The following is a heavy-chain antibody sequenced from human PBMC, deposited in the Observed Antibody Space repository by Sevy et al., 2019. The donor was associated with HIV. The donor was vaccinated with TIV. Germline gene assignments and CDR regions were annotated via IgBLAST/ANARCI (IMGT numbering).Heavy chain of an antibody. D-gene: IGHD3-22*01. CDR1: GFTFSSYE. CDR3: ARVDANYDKGFDP. Sequence: GGSLRLSCEASGFTFSSYEMNWVRQAPGKGLEWVSYISSSGTTIKYADPVKGRFTSSRDNAKNSLYMQMNSLRAEDTAVYYCARVDANYDKGFDPWGQGTLVTVSS. J-gene: IGHJ5*02. V-gene: IGHV3-48*03. CDR2: ISSSGTTI.